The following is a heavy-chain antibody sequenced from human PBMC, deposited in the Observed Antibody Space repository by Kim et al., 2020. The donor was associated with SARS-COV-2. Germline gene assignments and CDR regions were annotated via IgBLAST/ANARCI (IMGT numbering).Heavy chain of an antibody. D-gene: IGHD3-10*01. CDR2: YAN. J-gene: IGHJ4*02. Sequence: YANTYAAAVKGRFTISRNDSKNTAYLQMNSLKTEDTAVYYCTRHEPSGAYWGQGTLVTVSS. CDR3: TRHEPSGAY. V-gene: IGHV3-73*01.